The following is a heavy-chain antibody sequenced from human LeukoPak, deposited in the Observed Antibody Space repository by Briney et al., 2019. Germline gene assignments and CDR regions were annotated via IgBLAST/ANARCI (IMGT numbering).Heavy chain of an antibody. D-gene: IGHD3-22*01. Sequence: GGSLRLSCAASGFTFSSYAMHWVRQAPGKGLEWVAVISYDGSNKYYADSVKGRFTISRDNSKNTLYLQMNSLRAEDTAVYYCAKETPLWLLLAAFDYWGQGTLVTVSS. CDR2: ISYDGSNK. CDR1: GFTFSSYA. CDR3: AKETPLWLLLAAFDY. V-gene: IGHV3-30-3*01. J-gene: IGHJ4*02.